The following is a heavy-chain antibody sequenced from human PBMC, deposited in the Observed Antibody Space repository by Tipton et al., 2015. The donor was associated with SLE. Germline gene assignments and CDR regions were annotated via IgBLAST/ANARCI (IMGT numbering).Heavy chain of an antibody. D-gene: IGHD6-13*01. CDR1: GGSISSYY. V-gene: IGHV4-4*08. CDR2: IYTSGST. J-gene: IGHJ4*02. Sequence: TLSLTCTVSGGSISSYYWSWIRQPPGKGLEWIGYIYTSGSTNYNPSLKSRVTMSVDTSKNQFSLKLRSVTATDTAVYYCARGRSSLYYWGQGTLVTVSS. CDR3: ARGRSSLYY.